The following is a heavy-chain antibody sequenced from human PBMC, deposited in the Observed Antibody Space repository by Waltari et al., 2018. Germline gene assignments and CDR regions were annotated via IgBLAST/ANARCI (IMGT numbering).Heavy chain of an antibody. CDR3: ARVRGEGPPWGYSSGRYLYFDY. D-gene: IGHD6-19*01. J-gene: IGHJ4*02. Sequence: QVQLQQWGAGLLKPSETLSLTCAVSGGSFSGYYWSWIRQPPGKGLAWIGEINHSGSTNYNPSLKSRVTISVDTSKNQFSLKLSSVTAADTAVYYCARVRGEGPPWGYSSGRYLYFDYWGQGTLVTVSS. CDR2: INHSGST. CDR1: GGSFSGYY. V-gene: IGHV4-34*01.